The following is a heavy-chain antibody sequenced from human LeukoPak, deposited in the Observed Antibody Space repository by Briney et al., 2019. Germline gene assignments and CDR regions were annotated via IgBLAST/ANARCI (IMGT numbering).Heavy chain of an antibody. D-gene: IGHD3-22*01. J-gene: IGHJ4*02. CDR1: GGSISSHY. CDR2: IYYSGST. V-gene: IGHV4-59*11. Sequence: SETLSLTCTVSGGSISSHYWSWIWQPPGKGLEWIGWIYYSGSTKFNPSLTSPVTISVDTSKNQFSLKLSSVTAADPAVYYCARGGGVTYYDSTGYLWYFDYWGQGTLVTVSS. CDR3: ARGGGVTYYDSTGYLWYFDY.